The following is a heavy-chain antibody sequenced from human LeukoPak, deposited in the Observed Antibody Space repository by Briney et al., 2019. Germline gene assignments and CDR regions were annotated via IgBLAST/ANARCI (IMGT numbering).Heavy chain of an antibody. CDR1: GFTFSSYG. V-gene: IGHV3-30*18. CDR2: MSYDGSNK. J-gene: IGHJ4*02. D-gene: IGHD5-24*01. CDR3: AKDSSGGWLRSYYFDS. Sequence: GGSLRLSCAASGFTFSSYGMHWVRQAPGKGLEWVAVMSYDGSNKDYADSVKGRFTISRDDYKNTLYVQMNSLRAEDTAVYYCAKDSSGGWLRSYYFDSWGQGTLVTVSS.